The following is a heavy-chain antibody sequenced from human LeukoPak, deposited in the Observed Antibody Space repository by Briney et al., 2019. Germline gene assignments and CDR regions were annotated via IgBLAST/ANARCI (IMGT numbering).Heavy chain of an antibody. Sequence: PGGSLRLSCAASGFTFSSYSMNWLRQAPGKGLEWVSSISSSSSYIYYADSVKGRFTISRDNAKNSLYLQMNSLRAEDTAVYYCARQAVARHFDLWGQGTMVAVSS. CDR2: ISSSSSYI. J-gene: IGHJ3*01. V-gene: IGHV3-21*01. CDR1: GFTFSSYS. CDR3: ARQAVARHFDL.